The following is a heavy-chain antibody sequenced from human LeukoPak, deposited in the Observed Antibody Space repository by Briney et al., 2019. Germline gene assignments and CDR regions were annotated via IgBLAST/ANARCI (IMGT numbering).Heavy chain of an antibody. J-gene: IGHJ4*02. D-gene: IGHD6-6*01. CDR1: GYTFSSYW. CDR2: INGEGSST. V-gene: IGHV3-74*01. Sequence: PGGSLRLSCAASGYTFSSYWMHWVRQAPGKGLVWVSRINGEGSSTSYADSVKGRFTISRDNAKNTLYLQMNSLRAEDTAVYYCARGTLRSSSSSGYWGQGTLGTVSS. CDR3: ARGTLRSSSSSGY.